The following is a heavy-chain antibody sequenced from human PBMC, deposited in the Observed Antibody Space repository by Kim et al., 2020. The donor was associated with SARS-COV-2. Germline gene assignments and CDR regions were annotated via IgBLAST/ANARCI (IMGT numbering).Heavy chain of an antibody. CDR3: AREVVTGKGGLKY. CDR1: GFTFSDYW. Sequence: GGSLRLSCAASGFTFSDYWMHWVRQTPGKGLVCVSRISIDGSVTTYADSVKGRFTISRDNAKNMLFLQMKSLRDEDTAVYYCAREVVTGKGGLKYWGQGT. J-gene: IGHJ4*02. CDR2: ISIDGSVT. V-gene: IGHV3-74*01. D-gene: IGHD2-21*02.